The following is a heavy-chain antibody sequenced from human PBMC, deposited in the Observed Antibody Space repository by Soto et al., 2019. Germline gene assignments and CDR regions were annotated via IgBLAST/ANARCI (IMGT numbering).Heavy chain of an antibody. J-gene: IGHJ6*02. CDR3: ARDPPFSGILRVNPLMYV. CDR2: ISAYNGDT. D-gene: IGHD4-17*01. Sequence: ASVNVSCKTSGYSFTTHGISWVRRAPGHGLEWMGWISAYNGDTHYVQRFQGRLTMTTDTSTSTAYMELRSLTSDDTAVYYCARDPPFSGILRVNPLMYVWGQGRTVPLFS. CDR1: GYSFTTHG. V-gene: IGHV1-18*04.